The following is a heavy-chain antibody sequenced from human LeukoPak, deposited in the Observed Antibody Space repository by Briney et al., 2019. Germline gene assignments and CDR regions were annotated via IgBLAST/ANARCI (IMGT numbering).Heavy chain of an antibody. V-gene: IGHV4-61*02. CDR2: IYTSGST. CDR1: GGSISSGSYY. D-gene: IGHD5-12*01. Sequence: SETLSLTCTVSGGSISSGSYYWSWIRQPAGRGLEWIGRIYTSGSTNYNPSLKSRVTISVDTSKNQFSLKLSSVTAADTAVYYCAIEGGYSSDYWGQGTLVTVSS. J-gene: IGHJ4*02. CDR3: AIEGGYSSDY.